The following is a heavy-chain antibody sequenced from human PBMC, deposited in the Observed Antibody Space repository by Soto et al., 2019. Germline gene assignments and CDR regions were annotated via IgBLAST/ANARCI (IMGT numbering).Heavy chain of an antibody. J-gene: IGHJ4*02. CDR2: IIPILGTA. V-gene: IGHV1-69*10. CDR3: ARRDGFVFDY. D-gene: IGHD3-10*01. Sequence: AVKFSCKASGGTFSSYAISWVRQAPGQGLEWMGGIIPILGTANYAQKFQGRVTITADKSTSTAYMELSSLRSEDTAVYYCARRDGFVFDYWGQGTLVTVSS. CDR1: GGTFSSYA.